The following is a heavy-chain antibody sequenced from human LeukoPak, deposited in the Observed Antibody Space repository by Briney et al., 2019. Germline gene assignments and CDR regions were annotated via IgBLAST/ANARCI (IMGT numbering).Heavy chain of an antibody. Sequence: GGSLRLSCAASGFTFSSYWMHWVRQAPGEGPVWVSRINSDGSSTSYADSVKGRFTISRDNAKNTLYLQMNSLRAEDTAVYYCARDFPTRYDFWSGYTYYYYGMDVWGQGTTVTVSS. J-gene: IGHJ6*02. CDR3: ARDFPTRYDFWSGYTYYYYGMDV. CDR2: INSDGSST. D-gene: IGHD3-3*01. CDR1: GFTFSSYW. V-gene: IGHV3-74*01.